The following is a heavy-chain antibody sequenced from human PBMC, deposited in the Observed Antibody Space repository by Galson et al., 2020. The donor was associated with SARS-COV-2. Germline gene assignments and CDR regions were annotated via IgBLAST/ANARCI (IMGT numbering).Heavy chain of an antibody. CDR2: FDPEDGET. CDR1: GYTLTELS. D-gene: IGHD3-10*01. V-gene: IGHV1-24*01. J-gene: IGHJ5*02. CDR3: ATKSAMGRVNWFDP. Sequence: GASVKVSCKVSGYTLTELSMHWVRQAPGKGLEWMGGFDPEDGETIYAQKFQGRVTMTEDTSTDTAYMELSSLRSEDTAVYYCATKSAMGRVNWFDPWGQGTLVTVSS.